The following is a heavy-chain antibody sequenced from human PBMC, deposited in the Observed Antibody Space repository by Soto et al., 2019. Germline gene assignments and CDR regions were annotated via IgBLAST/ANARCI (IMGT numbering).Heavy chain of an antibody. Sequence: SETLSLTCAVDGGSFSGYYWSWIRQPPGKGLEWIGEINHSGSTNYNPSLKSRVTISVDTSKNQFSLKLSSVTAADTAVYYCARVTKLLGFGESGPDYNWFDPWGQGTLVTVSS. D-gene: IGHD3-10*01. CDR1: GGSFSGYY. J-gene: IGHJ5*02. CDR3: ARVTKLLGFGESGPDYNWFDP. V-gene: IGHV4-34*01. CDR2: INHSGST.